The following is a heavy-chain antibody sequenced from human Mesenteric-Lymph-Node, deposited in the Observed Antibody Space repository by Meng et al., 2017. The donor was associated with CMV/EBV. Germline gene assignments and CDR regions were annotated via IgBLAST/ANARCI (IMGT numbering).Heavy chain of an antibody. CDR1: GYSFTGYS. J-gene: IGHJ5*02. V-gene: IGHV1-2*06. CDR3: GRGQQTFDP. Sequence: QVQTVQSGAEVKKHGASGKVSCKASGYSFTGYSIHWVRQAPGQGLEWMGRISPNTGDTIYEENFQGRVTMTRDTSINTAYMELSSLTSDDTAVYYCGRGQQTFDPWGQGTLVTVSS. CDR2: ISPNTGDT. D-gene: IGHD1-1*01.